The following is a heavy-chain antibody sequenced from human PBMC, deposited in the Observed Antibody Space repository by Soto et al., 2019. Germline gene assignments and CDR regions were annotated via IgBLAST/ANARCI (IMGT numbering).Heavy chain of an antibody. J-gene: IGHJ4*02. V-gene: IGHV4-39*01. CDR1: GGSISSSSYY. D-gene: IGHD3-9*01. Sequence: ETLSLTCTVSGGSISSSSYYWGWIRQPPGKGLEWIGSIYYSGSTYYNPSLKSRVTISVGTSKNQFSLKLSSVTAADTAVYYCARLPYYDILTGYSHFDYWGQGTLVTVSS. CDR3: ARLPYYDILTGYSHFDY. CDR2: IYYSGST.